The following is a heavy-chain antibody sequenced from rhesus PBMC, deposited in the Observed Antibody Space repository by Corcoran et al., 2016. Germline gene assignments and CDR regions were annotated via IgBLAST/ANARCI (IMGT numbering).Heavy chain of an antibody. CDR2: INSDGGAT. Sequence: EVQLVETGGGLVQPGGSLKLSCAASGFTFSTYGMSWVRQAPGKGLEGGSGINSDGGATNYPAAVKGRFTISRENSKNTLSLQMNSLRAEDTAVYYCAKGIPVGTVTPFDYWGQGVLVTVSS. J-gene: IGHJ4*01. V-gene: IGHV3S5*01. CDR1: GFTFSTYG. CDR3: AKGIPVGTVTPFDY. D-gene: IGHD5-24*01.